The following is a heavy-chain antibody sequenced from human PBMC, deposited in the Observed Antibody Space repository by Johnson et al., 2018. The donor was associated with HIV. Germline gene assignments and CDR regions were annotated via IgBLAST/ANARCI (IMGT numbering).Heavy chain of an antibody. CDR1: GFTFSNYA. Sequence: QVQLMESGGGVGQPGRYLRLSCAASGFTFSNYAMHWVRQAPGKGLEWVAVISYDGSNKYYADSVKGRFTNSRDNSKNTLYLQMNSLRAEDTAVYYCARGAAAAPGGFDIWGQGTVVTVSS. V-gene: IGHV3-30*04. D-gene: IGHD6-13*01. CDR2: ISYDGSNK. CDR3: ARGAAAAPGGFDI. J-gene: IGHJ3*02.